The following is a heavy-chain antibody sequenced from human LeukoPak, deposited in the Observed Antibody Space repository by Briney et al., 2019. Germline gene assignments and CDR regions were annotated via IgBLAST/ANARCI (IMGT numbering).Heavy chain of an antibody. D-gene: IGHD2-15*01. Sequence: SVKVSCKASGFTFTSSAVQWVRQARGQRLEWIGWIVVGSGNTNYAQKFQERVTITRDMSTSTAYMELSSLRSEDTAVYYCAAAEPGYCSGGSCYSDWFDPWGQGTLVTVSS. J-gene: IGHJ5*02. V-gene: IGHV1-58*01. CDR2: IVVGSGNT. CDR3: AAAEPGYCSGGSCYSDWFDP. CDR1: GFTFTSSA.